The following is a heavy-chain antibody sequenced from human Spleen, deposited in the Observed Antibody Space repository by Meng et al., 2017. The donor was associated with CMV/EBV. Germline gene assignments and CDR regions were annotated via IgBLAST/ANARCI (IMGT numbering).Heavy chain of an antibody. CDR3: TRLKVRGAPYNYFDP. J-gene: IGHJ5*02. CDR2: IFYSGSS. Sequence: GGSISTSNYYWGWIRQPRGKGLEWIGNIFYSGSSNYNPSVKSRVTISVDTSKNQFSLKLDSVTAADTAVYYCTRLKVRGAPYNYFDPWGQGTLVTVSS. CDR1: GGSISTSNYY. V-gene: IGHV4-39*01. D-gene: IGHD3-10*01.